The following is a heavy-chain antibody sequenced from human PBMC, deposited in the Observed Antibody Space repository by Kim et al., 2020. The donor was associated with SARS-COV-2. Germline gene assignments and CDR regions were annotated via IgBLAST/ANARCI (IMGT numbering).Heavy chain of an antibody. J-gene: IGHJ6*01. CDR2: ISYDGSNK. CDR3: ARDLGGIAVGGWVTFYY. D-gene: IGHD6-19*01. CDR1: GFTFSSYA. V-gene: IGHV3-30-3*01. Sequence: GGSLRLSCAASGFTFSSYAMHWVRQAPGKGLEWVAVISYDGSNKYYADSVKGRFTISRDNSKNTLYLQMNSLRAEDTAVYYCARDLGGIAVGGWVTFYY.